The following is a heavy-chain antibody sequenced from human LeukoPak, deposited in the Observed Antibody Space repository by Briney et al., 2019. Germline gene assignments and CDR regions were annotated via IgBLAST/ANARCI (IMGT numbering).Heavy chain of an antibody. Sequence: ASVKVSCKASGYTFAAYYMHWVRQAPGHGLEWMGWINPTSDATIHAQKFQGRVTLPRDTSISTAYMELSSLRSDDTAVYYCARGFPGELLDYWGQGTLVTVSS. D-gene: IGHD1-7*01. V-gene: IGHV1-2*02. J-gene: IGHJ4*02. CDR3: ARGFPGELLDY. CDR2: INPTSDAT. CDR1: GYTFAAYY.